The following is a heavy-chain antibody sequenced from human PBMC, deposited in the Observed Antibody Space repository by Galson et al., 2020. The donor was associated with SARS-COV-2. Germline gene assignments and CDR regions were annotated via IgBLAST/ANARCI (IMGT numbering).Heavy chain of an antibody. V-gene: IGHV3-30-3*01. CDR1: GFTFSSYA. CDR3: AREGATPIQLWLERGFDP. CDR2: ISYDGSNK. J-gene: IGHJ5*02. D-gene: IGHD5-18*01. Sequence: TGGSLRLSCAASGFTFSSYAMHWVRQAPGNGLEWVAVISYDGSNKYYADSVKGRFTISRDNSKNTLYLQMNSLRAEDTAVYYCAREGATPIQLWLERGFDPWGQGTLVTVSS.